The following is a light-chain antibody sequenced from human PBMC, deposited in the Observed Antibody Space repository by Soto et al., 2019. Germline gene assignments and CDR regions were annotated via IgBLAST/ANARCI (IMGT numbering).Light chain of an antibody. V-gene: IGLV2-14*01. CDR3: SSYSTTSTLV. J-gene: IGLJ1*01. Sequence: QSVLTQPASVSGSPGQSVTISCTGASSDVGGNDYVSWYQQHPCKAPKLILYEVNNRPSGVSNHFSGSKSGNTASLIISGLQADDEADYYCSSYSTTSTLVFGPGNKVTDL. CDR2: EVN. CDR1: SSDVGGNDY.